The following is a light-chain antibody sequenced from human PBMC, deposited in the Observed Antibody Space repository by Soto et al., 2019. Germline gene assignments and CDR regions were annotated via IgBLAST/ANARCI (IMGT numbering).Light chain of an antibody. CDR1: QSVSNNY. CDR3: QQYGSSGT. V-gene: IGKV3-20*01. CDR2: GAS. J-gene: IGKJ1*01. Sequence: ESVLTQSPGTLSLSPGERATLSCRASQSVSNNYLAWYQQKPGQAPRLLIYGASNRATGIPDRFSGSGSGTDFTLTISRLEPEDFAVYYCQQYGSSGTFGPGTQVEI.